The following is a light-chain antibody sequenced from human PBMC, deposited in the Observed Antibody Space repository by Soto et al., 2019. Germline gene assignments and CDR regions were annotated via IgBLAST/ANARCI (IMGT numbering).Light chain of an antibody. J-gene: IGKJ1*01. CDR3: QQYGSSPIT. Sequence: EIVTTHSRATLCVSPVERVTRSLWASHSVNINLAWYQKKPGQAPRLLTYAASSRATGIPDRCSGSGAGTDFTLNITRLEPEDFAVYYCQQYGSSPITFGQGTKVDIK. CDR2: AAS. V-gene: IGKV3-20*01. CDR1: HSVNIN.